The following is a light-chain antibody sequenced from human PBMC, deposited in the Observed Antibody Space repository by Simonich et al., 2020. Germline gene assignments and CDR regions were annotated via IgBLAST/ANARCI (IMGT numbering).Light chain of an antibody. CDR3: SSYTSSSTLV. V-gene: IGLV2-14*01. Sequence: QSALTQPASVSGSPGQSITISCTGTSSDVGGYNYVSWYQQHPGKAPKLMISDVSKRPSGVSNRSAGSKSGNTASLTISGLQAEDEADYYCSSYTSSSTLVFGGGTKLTVL. CDR1: SSDVGGYNY. CDR2: DVS. J-gene: IGLJ2*01.